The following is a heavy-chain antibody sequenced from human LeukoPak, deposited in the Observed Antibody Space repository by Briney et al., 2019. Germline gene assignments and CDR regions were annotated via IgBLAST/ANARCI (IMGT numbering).Heavy chain of an antibody. J-gene: IGHJ6*02. V-gene: IGHV3-15*01. D-gene: IGHD2-15*01. CDR2: IKSKTDGGTT. Sequence: GGSLRLSCAASGFTFSNAWMSWVRQAPGKGLEWVGRIKSKTDGGTTDYAAPVKGRFAISRDDSENTLYLQMNSLKTEDTAVYYCTTRLGYCSGGSCKIGYYYYGMDVWGQGTTVTVSS. CDR3: TTRLGYCSGGSCKIGYYYYGMDV. CDR1: GFTFSNAW.